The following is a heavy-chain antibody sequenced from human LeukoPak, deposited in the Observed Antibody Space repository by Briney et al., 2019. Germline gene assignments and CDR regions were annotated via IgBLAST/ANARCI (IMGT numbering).Heavy chain of an antibody. D-gene: IGHD4-23*01. V-gene: IGHV3-53*01. CDR1: GFTFSSYA. J-gene: IGHJ4*02. CDR3: ARRGDGGRSFDY. CDR2: IYSGGST. Sequence: GGSLRLSCAASGFTFSSYAMSWVRQAPGKGLEWVSIIYSGGSTYYADSVKGRFTISRDNSKNTLYLQVNSLRAEDTALYYCARRGDGGRSFDYWGQGTLVTVSS.